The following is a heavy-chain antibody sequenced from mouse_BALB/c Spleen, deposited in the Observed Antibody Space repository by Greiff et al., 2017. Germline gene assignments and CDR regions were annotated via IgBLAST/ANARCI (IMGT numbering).Heavy chain of an antibody. Sequence: QVQLQQSGAELVKPGASVKLSCKASGYTFTSYWMHWVKQRPGQGLEWIGEINPSNGRTNYNEKFKSKATLTVDKSSSTAYMQLSSLTSEDSAVYYCARHYDYGYYFDYWGQGTTLTVSS. CDR2: INPSNGRT. CDR3: ARHYDYGYYFDY. V-gene: IGHV1S81*02. J-gene: IGHJ2*01. D-gene: IGHD2-4*01. CDR1: GYTFTSYW.